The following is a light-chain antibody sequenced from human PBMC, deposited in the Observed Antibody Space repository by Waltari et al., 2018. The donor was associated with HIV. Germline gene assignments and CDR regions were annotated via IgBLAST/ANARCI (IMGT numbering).Light chain of an antibody. CDR1: SSNIGSNI. CDR3: AAWDDSLNAWV. J-gene: IGLJ3*02. V-gene: IGLV1-44*01. Sequence: QSVLTQPPSASGTPGQRVSISCSGSSSNIGSNIVNWYQQLPGTAPKLLIYSNNQGPSGVPDRFSGSKSGTSASLAISGLQSEDEADYYCAAWDDSLNAWVFGGGTKLTVL. CDR2: SNN.